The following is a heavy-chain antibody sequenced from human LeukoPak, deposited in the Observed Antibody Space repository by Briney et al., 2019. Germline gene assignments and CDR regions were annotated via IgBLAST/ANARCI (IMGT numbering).Heavy chain of an antibody. V-gene: IGHV1-18*01. CDR3: ARTAGTAQDYYDSSGYSDY. CDR2: ISAYNGNT. J-gene: IGHJ4*02. D-gene: IGHD3-22*01. Sequence: ASVKVSCKASGYTFTSYGISWVRRAPGQGLEWMGWISAYNGNTNYAQKLQGRVTMTTDTSTSTAYMELRSLRSDDTAVYYCARTAGTAQDYYDSSGYSDYWGQGTLVTVSS. CDR1: GYTFTSYG.